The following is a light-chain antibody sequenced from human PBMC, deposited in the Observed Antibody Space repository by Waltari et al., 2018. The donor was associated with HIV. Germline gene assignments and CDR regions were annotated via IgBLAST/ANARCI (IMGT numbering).Light chain of an antibody. V-gene: IGLV2-8*01. CDR2: EVT. J-gene: IGLJ2*01. CDR3: SSYAGSNNLV. Sequence: QSALTQPPSASGSPGQSVTISCTGTSSDVGGYNFVHWYQQHPGNAPKLMIFEVTKRPSGVPARFSGSKSGNTASLTVSGLQADDEADYYCSSYAGSNNLVFGGGTKLTVL. CDR1: SSDVGGYNF.